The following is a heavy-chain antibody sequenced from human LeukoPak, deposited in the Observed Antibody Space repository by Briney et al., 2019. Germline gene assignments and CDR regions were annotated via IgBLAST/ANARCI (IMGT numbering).Heavy chain of an antibody. CDR2: ISYDGSNK. CDR3: ATQLYGSGYYYYYGMDV. CDR1: GFTFSSYG. J-gene: IGHJ6*02. V-gene: IGHV3-30*03. D-gene: IGHD3-10*01. Sequence: PGRSLRLSCAASGFTFSSYGMHWVRQAPGKGLEWVAVISYDGSNKYYADSVKGRFTISRDNSKNTLYLQMNSLRAEDTAVYYCATQLYGSGYYYYYGMDVWGQGTTVTVSS.